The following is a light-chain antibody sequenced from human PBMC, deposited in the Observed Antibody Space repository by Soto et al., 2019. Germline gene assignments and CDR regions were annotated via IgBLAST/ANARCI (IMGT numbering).Light chain of an antibody. V-gene: IGKV1-39*01. CDR1: QGVSAY. J-gene: IGKJ2*01. CDR2: AAA. Sequence: DIQMTQSPSSLSASVGDRVTITCRASQGVSAYLLWYQQRQGTAPKLLMYAAANWLSGVPSRFSGSGSRTNLTLTIRSLQPEDFATYYCQQRDQTPHTFGQGTKRETK. CDR3: QQRDQTPHT.